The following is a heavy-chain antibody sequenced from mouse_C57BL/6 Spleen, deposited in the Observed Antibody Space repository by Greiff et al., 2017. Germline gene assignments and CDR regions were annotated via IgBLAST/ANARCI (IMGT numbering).Heavy chain of an antibody. CDR3: ARLRDYDYDGGGFDY. CDR1: GYTFTSYG. CDR2: IYPRSGNT. V-gene: IGHV1-81*01. Sequence: QVQLQQSGAELARPGASVKLSCKASGYTFTSYGISWVKQRTGQGLEWIGEIYPRSGNTYYNEKFKGKATLTADKSSSTAYMELRSLTSEDAAVYFCARLRDYDYDGGGFDYWGQGTTLTVSS. J-gene: IGHJ2*01. D-gene: IGHD2-4*01.